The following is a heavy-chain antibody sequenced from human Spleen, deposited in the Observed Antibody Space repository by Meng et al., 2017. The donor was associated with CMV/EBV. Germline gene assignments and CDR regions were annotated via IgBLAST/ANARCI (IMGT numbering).Heavy chain of an antibody. V-gene: IGHV4-30-4*01. J-gene: IGHJ6*02. D-gene: IGHD1-26*01. CDR3: ARGVVGAIGGMDV. CDR1: GGSINSGDYY. CDR2: IYYSGST. Sequence: SGGSINSGDYYWSWIRKPPGKGLELIGYIYYSGSTYYNPSLGSRVSMSVDTSKNQFSLKLSSVTAADTAVYYCARGVVGAIGGMDVWGQGTTVTVSS.